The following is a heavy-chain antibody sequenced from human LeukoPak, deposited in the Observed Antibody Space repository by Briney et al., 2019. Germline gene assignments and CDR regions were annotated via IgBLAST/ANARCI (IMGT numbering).Heavy chain of an antibody. CDR2: ISGSGGST. CDR3: AKDRVSPGFNWFDP. J-gene: IGHJ5*02. CDR1: GFTFSSYA. D-gene: IGHD3-16*01. Sequence: GGSLRLSCAASGFTFSSYAMSWVRQAPGKGLEWVSAISGSGGSTYYADSVKGRFTISRDNSKNTLYLQMNSLRAADSAVYYCAKDRVSPGFNWFDPWGQGTLVTVSS. V-gene: IGHV3-23*01.